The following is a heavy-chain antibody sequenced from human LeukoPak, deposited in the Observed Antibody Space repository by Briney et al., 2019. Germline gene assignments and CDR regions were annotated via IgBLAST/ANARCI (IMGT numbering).Heavy chain of an antibody. J-gene: IGHJ4*02. CDR3: ARDAGLSSGYYTPRPLDY. CDR1: GFTFSSYG. D-gene: IGHD3-22*01. Sequence: GTSLRLSCAASGFTFSSYGMHWVRQAPARGLEWVAVIWSDGSNEYYADSVKGRFTLSRDNSKNTLYLQINSLRAEDTAVYYCARDAGLSSGYYTPRPLDYWGQGTLVTVSS. V-gene: IGHV3-33*01. CDR2: IWSDGSNE.